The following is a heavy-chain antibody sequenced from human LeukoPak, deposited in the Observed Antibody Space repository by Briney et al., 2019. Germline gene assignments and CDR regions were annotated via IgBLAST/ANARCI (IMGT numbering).Heavy chain of an antibody. D-gene: IGHD3-10*01. CDR1: GGSISNSY. V-gene: IGHV4-59*01. CDR2: IYYSGGT. Sequence: SETLPLTCTVSGGSISNSYWTWIRQPPGKGLEWIGHIYYSGGTNYNPSLKSRVTISVDTSKNQFSLKLTSVNAADTAVYYCAREGYYGSGSNWFDPWGQGTLVTVSS. CDR3: AREGYYGSGSNWFDP. J-gene: IGHJ5*02.